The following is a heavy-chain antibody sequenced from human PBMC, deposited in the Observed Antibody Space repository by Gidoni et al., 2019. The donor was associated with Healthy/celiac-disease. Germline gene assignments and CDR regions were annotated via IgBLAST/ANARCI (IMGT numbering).Heavy chain of an antibody. CDR2: IWYDGSNK. Sequence: QVQLVESGGGVVQSGRSLRLSCAASGFTFRNYGMHWVRQAPGKGLEWVAVIWYDGSNKYYADSVKGRFTISRDNSKNSLYLQMNSLRAEDTAVCYCVRDRGSGWYYFDYWGQGTLVTVSS. CDR1: GFTFRNYG. J-gene: IGHJ4*02. V-gene: IGHV3-33*01. D-gene: IGHD6-19*01. CDR3: VRDRGSGWYYFDY.